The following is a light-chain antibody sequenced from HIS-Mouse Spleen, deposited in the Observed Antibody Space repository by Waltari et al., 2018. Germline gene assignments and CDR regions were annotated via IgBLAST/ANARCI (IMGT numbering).Light chain of an antibody. J-gene: IGLJ3*02. Sequence: QSALTQPASVSGSPGQSITISCTGTSSDVGSYILVSWYQQHPGKAPKLMIYEGSKRPSGVSNRFSGSKSGNTASLTISGLQAEDEADYYCCSYAGSSTWVFGGGTKLTVL. CDR3: CSYAGSSTWV. V-gene: IGLV2-23*01. CDR2: EGS. CDR1: SSDVGSYIL.